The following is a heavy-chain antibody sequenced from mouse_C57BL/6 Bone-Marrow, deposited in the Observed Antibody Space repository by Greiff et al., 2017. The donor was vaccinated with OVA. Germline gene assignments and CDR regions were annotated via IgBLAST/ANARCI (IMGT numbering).Heavy chain of an antibody. Sequence: VQLQQSGPELVKPGASVKISCKASGYAFSSSWMNWVKQRPGKGLEWIGRIYPGAGDTNYNGKFKGKATLTADKSSSTAYMQLSSLTSEDSAVYFCATIYYGNYDFGYWGQGTTLTVSS. CDR2: IYPGAGDT. V-gene: IGHV1-82*01. D-gene: IGHD2-1*01. CDR1: GYAFSSSW. J-gene: IGHJ2*01. CDR3: ATIYYGNYDFGY.